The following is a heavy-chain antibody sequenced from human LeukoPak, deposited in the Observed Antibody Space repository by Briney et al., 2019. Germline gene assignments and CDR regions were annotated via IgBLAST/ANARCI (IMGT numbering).Heavy chain of an antibody. CDR3: ATTSIAAAVAGCFDY. Sequence: GGSLRLSCAASGFTFSSYEMNWVRQAPGKGLEWVSYISSSGKTIYYADSTKGRFTVSRDNAKNSLYLQMNSLRAEDTAVYYCATTSIAAAVAGCFDYWGQGTLATVFS. V-gene: IGHV3-48*03. D-gene: IGHD6-13*01. CDR1: GFTFSSYE. CDR2: ISSSGKTI. J-gene: IGHJ4*02.